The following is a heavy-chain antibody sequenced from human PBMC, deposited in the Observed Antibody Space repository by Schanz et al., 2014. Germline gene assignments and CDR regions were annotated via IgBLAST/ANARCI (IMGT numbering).Heavy chain of an antibody. CDR1: GYTFTSHG. D-gene: IGHD3-16*01. CDR3: VRVPSRDVSFDL. Sequence: GPEVKEPGASVKVSCKASGYTFTSHGISWVRQAPGQGLEWMGWITAYNGDTNYALKLQGRVTMTTDTSANTAYMELRSLRSDDTAHYYCVRVPSRDVSFDLWGRGTLVTVSS. CDR2: ITAYNGDT. J-gene: IGHJ2*01. V-gene: IGHV1-18*01.